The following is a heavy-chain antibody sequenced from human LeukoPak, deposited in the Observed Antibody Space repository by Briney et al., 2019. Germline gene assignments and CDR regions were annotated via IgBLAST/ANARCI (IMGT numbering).Heavy chain of an antibody. V-gene: IGHV4-39*01. CDR2: IYYSGST. CDR1: GGSISSSSYY. CDR3: ARRADYGDYYNWFDP. D-gene: IGHD4-17*01. Sequence: SETLSLTCTVSGGSISSSSYYWGWIRQPPGKGLEWIGSIYYSGSTYYNPSLKSRVTISVDTSKNQFSLKLSFVTAADTAVYYCARRADYGDYYNWFDPWGQGPLVTVSS. J-gene: IGHJ5*02.